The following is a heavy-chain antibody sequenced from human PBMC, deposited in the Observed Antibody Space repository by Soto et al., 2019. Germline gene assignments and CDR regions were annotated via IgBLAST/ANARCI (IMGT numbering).Heavy chain of an antibody. V-gene: IGHV5-51*01. CDR2: IHSGDSND. Sequence: HSRKISGNSSGNSCITSSICWVRQKTPKGLEWIGNIHSGDSNDRYSPYFQGQVTISVDKSIRTTYLEWSSLKATDNAFYYCATWRSSHWFDYWGQGTLVTVSS. CDR1: GNSCITSS. CDR3: ATWRSSHWFDY. D-gene: IGHD2-2*01. J-gene: IGHJ4*02.